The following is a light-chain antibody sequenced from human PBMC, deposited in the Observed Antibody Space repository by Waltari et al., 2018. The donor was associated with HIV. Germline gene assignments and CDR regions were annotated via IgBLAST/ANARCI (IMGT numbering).Light chain of an antibody. CDR3: QESFS. V-gene: IGKV1-39*01. J-gene: IGKJ3*01. Sequence: DIQMTQCPSSLSASVGDRVTINCRASKRTSNNLNWYQQKLGKAPRLLIYSASILESGVPARCSVSGSGTDFTLTISTLQPEYFATYYSQESFSFGPGTKVDIK. CDR2: SAS. CDR1: KRTSNN.